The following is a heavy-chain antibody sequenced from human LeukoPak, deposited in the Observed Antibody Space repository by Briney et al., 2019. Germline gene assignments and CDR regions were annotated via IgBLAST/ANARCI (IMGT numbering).Heavy chain of an antibody. D-gene: IGHD5-18*01. J-gene: IGHJ4*02. CDR2: IYYSGST. CDR3: ARVAMGSVDY. CDR1: GGSISSYY. V-gene: IGHV4-59*01. Sequence: SETLSLTCTVSGGSISSYYWSWIRQPPGEGLEWIGYIYYSGSTNYNPSLKSRVTISVDTSKNQLSLKLSSVTAADTAVYYCARVAMGSVDYWGQGTLVTVSS.